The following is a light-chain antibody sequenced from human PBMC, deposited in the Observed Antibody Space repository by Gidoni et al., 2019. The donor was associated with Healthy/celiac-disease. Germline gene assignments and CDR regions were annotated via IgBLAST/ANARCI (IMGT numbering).Light chain of an antibody. V-gene: IGKV3-20*01. CDR1: QSVSSSY. CDR2: GAS. Sequence: IVLTQSPGTLSLSPGERATLSCRASQSVSSSYLAWYQQNPGQAPRLLIYGASSRATGTPDRCSGSGSGTDFTLTIRRLEPEDFALYYCQQYGSSPITFGQGTRLEIK. CDR3: QQYGSSPIT. J-gene: IGKJ5*01.